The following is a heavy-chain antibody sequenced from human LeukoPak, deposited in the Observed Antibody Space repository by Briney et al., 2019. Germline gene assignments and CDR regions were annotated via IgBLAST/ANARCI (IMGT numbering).Heavy chain of an antibody. V-gene: IGHV3-30*04. J-gene: IGHJ4*02. CDR2: ISYDGSNK. CDR1: GFTFSSYA. D-gene: IGHD5-12*01. CDR3: ARGLYSGYDSNFDY. Sequence: GGSLRLSCAASGFTFSSYAMHWVRQAPGKGLEWVAVISYDGSNKYYADSVKGRFTISRDNSKNTLYLQMNSLRAEDTAVYYCARGLYSGYDSNFDYWGQGTLVTVSS.